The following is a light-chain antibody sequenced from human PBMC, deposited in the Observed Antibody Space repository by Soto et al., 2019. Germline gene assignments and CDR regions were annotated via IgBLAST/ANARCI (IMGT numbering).Light chain of an antibody. CDR2: DVS. V-gene: IGLV2-11*01. J-gene: IGLJ1*01. CDR3: CSYAGSPRYV. CDR1: SSYVGGYND. Sequence: QSALTQPRSVSGSPGQSVTISCTGTSSYVGGYNDVSWYQQHPGKAPKVMIYDVSERPSGVPDRFSGSKSGNTASLTISGLQAEDEADYYCCSYAGSPRYVLGTGTQLTVL.